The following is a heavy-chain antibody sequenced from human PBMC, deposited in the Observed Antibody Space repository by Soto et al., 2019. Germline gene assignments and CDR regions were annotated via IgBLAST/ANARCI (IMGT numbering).Heavy chain of an antibody. CDR1: GFPFSNSV. D-gene: IGHD5-18*01. J-gene: IGHJ4*02. Sequence: EVQVVESGGGLVQPGGSLRLSCSASGFPFSNSVMHWVRQAPGRGLEDLSAISSNGVSTYYADSVKGRFTISRDNSKNKLYLQLGSLRPEDTAIYYCMTVDTTMTEGRYFGYWGQGTLVTVSS. CDR2: ISSNGVST. V-gene: IGHV3-64D*06. CDR3: MTVDTTMTEGRYFGY.